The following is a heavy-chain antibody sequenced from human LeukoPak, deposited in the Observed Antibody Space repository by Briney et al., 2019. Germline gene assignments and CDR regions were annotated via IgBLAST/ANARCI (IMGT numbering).Heavy chain of an antibody. CDR1: GFTFSSYG. J-gene: IGHJ4*02. Sequence: GGSRRLSCAASGFTFSSYGMHGVRQAPGKGLEWVVVISYAGSNKYYADSVKGRFTISRDNSKNTLYLQMNSLRAEDTAVYYCAKDGYKTFDYWGQGTLVTVSS. D-gene: IGHD5-24*01. V-gene: IGHV3-30*18. CDR3: AKDGYKTFDY. CDR2: ISYAGSNK.